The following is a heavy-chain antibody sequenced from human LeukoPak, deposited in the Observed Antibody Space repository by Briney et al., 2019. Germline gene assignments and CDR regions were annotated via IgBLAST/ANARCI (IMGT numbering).Heavy chain of an antibody. CDR3: ARSTGGWSYFDY. D-gene: IGHD2-8*02. CDR1: GGSISSNY. Sequence: SETLSLTCTVSGGSISSNYWSWIRQPPGKGLEWIGYIYDSGTTNYNPSLKSRATISEDTSKNQFSLKLSSVTAAATPVYYCARSTGGWSYFDYWGQGTLVTVSS. V-gene: IGHV4-59*01. CDR2: IYDSGTT. J-gene: IGHJ4*02.